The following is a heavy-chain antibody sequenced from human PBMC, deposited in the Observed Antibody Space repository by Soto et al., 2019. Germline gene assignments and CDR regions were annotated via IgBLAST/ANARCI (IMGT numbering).Heavy chain of an antibody. J-gene: IGHJ3*02. CDR1: GLTFNSYS. Sequence: WVSLRLSCAAFGLTFNSYSMRSFRHPPVKWLEWFSSISGGSGYIYSADSVNGRFTISRDNAKNPQNLQMNSLRAEDTAVYYCARDPLITLIDPNPCDILGQGTMGTVSS. CDR3: ARDPLITLIDPNPCDI. D-gene: IGHD3-22*01. CDR2: ISGGSGYI. V-gene: IGHV3-21*01.